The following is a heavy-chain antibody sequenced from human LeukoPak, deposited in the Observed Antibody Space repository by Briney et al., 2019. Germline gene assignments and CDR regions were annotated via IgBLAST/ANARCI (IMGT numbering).Heavy chain of an antibody. J-gene: IGHJ4*02. CDR3: TKDREGLSSGYDLEYFAY. D-gene: IGHD5-12*01. Sequence: GVSVGLSCVACGFTFSRYWMIWVPQAPGRGREWLANIKQGGREKYYVDSVKGLFTISRDNSKNTLFLQMNSLSAEDTAVYYCTKDREGLSSGYDLEYFAYWGQGTLVTVSS. V-gene: IGHV3-7*05. CDR1: GFTFSRYW. CDR2: IKQGGREK.